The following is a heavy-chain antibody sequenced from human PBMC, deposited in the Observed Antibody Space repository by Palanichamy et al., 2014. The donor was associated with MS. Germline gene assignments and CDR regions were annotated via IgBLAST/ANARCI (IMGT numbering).Heavy chain of an antibody. D-gene: IGHD5-12*01. J-gene: IGHJ4*02. CDR2: ISAYSGDT. CDR1: GFTFKNFG. CDR3: ARDHGNWGFGSGCDF. V-gene: IGHV1-18*01. Sequence: QVQLVQSGVEVKKPGASVKVSCKASGFTFKNFGISWVRQAPGQGLEWVGWISAYSGDTKYAQKFQGRVTMTTDTSTSTAYMELWSLTSDDTAVYYCARDHGNWGFGSGCDFWGQGTLVTVSS.